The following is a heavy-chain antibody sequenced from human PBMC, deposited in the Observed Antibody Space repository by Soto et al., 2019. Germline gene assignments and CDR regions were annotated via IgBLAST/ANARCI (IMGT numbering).Heavy chain of an antibody. D-gene: IGHD2-21*02. CDR1: GITLSSYA. V-gene: IGHV3-23*01. CDR3: ARDPNCGGDCYSGDY. CDR2: ISASGGST. J-gene: IGHJ4*02. Sequence: EVQLLESGGDLVQPGGSLRLSCAASGITLSSYAMSWVRQAPGKGPEWVSGISASGGSTSYADSVKGRFTISRDNSKNTLYLQMNSLRAEDTAVYYCARDPNCGGDCYSGDYWGQGTLVTVSS.